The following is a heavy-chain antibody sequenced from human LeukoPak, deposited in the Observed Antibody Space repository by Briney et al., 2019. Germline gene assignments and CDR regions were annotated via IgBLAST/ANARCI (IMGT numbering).Heavy chain of an antibody. Sequence: GGSLRLSCAASGFTFSDYYVTWIRQAPGKGLEWVSYISGTGTTIYYAGSVKGRFTVSRDNARNSLYLQMNSLGAEDTAVYYCARDPYYYASDYWGRGTLVTVSS. CDR2: ISGTGTTI. CDR3: ARDPYYYASDY. D-gene: IGHD3-10*01. CDR1: GFTFSDYY. V-gene: IGHV3-11*04. J-gene: IGHJ4*02.